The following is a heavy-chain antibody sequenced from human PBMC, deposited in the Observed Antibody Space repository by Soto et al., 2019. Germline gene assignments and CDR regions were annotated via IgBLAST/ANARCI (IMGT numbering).Heavy chain of an antibody. CDR1: GYTFSSYG. V-gene: IGHV3-30*18. CDR2: ISYDGSNK. J-gene: IGHJ5*02. Sequence: HPGGSLRLSCAASGYTFSSYGMHWVRQAPGKGLEWVAVISYDGSNKYYADSVKGRFTISRDNSKNTLYLQMNSLRAEDTAVYYCAKDRWFDPWGQGTLVTVSS. CDR3: AKDRWFDP.